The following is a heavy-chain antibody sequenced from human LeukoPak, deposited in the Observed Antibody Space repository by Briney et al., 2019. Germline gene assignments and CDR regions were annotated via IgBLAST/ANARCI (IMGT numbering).Heavy chain of an antibody. J-gene: IGHJ6*03. CDR2: INTNTGNP. CDR1: GYSFSSYN. V-gene: IGHV7-4-1*02. CDR3: ARVGYPVYYYYMDV. D-gene: IGHD6-13*01. Sequence: ASVKVSCKASGYSFSSYNMNWVRQAPGQGLEWMGWINTNTGNPRYAQGFTGRFVFSLDTSVSTAYLQISSLKAEDTAVYYCARVGYPVYYYYMDVWGQGTLVTVSS.